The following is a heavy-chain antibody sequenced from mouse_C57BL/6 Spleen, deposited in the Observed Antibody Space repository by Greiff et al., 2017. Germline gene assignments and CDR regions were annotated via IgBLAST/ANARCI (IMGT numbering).Heavy chain of an antibody. CDR2: INPGSGGT. V-gene: IGHV1-54*01. Sequence: QVQLKESGAELVRPGTSVKVSCKASGYAFTNYLIEWVKQRPGQGLEWIGVINPGSGGTNYNEKFKGKATLTADKSSSTAYMQLSSLTSEDSAVYCCARWGLGRGDYWGQGTTLTVSS. D-gene: IGHD4-1*01. J-gene: IGHJ2*01. CDR1: GYAFTNYL. CDR3: ARWGLGRGDY.